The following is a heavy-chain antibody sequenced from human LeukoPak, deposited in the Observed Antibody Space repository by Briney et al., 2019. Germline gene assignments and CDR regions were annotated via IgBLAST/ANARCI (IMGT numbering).Heavy chain of an antibody. CDR3: ARAGGVEVATMVDY. CDR2: INPNSGGT. Sequence: GASVKVSCKASGYTFIGYYMHWVRQAPGQGLEWMGWINPNSGGTNYAQKFQGRVTMTRDTSISTAYMELSRLRSDDTAVYYCARAGGVEVATMVDYWGQGTLVTVSS. J-gene: IGHJ4*02. CDR1: GYTFIGYY. D-gene: IGHD5-12*01. V-gene: IGHV1-2*02.